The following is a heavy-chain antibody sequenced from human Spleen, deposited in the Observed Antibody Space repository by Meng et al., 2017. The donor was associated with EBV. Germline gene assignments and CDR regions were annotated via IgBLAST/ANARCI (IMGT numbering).Heavy chain of an antibody. V-gene: IGHV1-3*01. CDR3: ARLYYDILTGYYLFDY. D-gene: IGHD3-9*01. CDR1: GNTFASYP. Sequence: QVQLVPAGGEGNKPGASVKVSCKASGNTFASYPIHWVRQAPGQRLEWMGWINAGNANIKYSQNFQGRVIITSDTSASTAYMELSSLRSEDTAVYYCARLYYDILTGYYLFDYWGQGTLVTVSS. J-gene: IGHJ4*02. CDR2: INAGNANI.